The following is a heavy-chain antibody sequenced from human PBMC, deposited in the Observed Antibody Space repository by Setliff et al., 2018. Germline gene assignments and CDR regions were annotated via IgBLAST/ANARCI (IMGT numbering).Heavy chain of an antibody. J-gene: IGHJ6*03. CDR2: IYYSGST. V-gene: IGHV4-39*07. CDR3: ARAEYYYGSGSFHPYYMDV. Sequence: SETLSLTCTVSGGSISSSSYYWGWIRQPPGRGLEWIGSIYYSGSTYYNPTLKSRVTISVDTSKNQFSLKLSSVTAADTAVYYCARAEYYYGSGSFHPYYMDVWGQGTTVTVSS. D-gene: IGHD3-10*01. CDR1: GGSISSSSYY.